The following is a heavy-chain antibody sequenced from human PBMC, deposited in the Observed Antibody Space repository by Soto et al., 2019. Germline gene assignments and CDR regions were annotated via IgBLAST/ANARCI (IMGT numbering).Heavy chain of an antibody. D-gene: IGHD3-22*01. V-gene: IGHV1-46*03. Sequence: GASVKVSCKASGNAFTTYNTHWVRQAPGQGLEWMGIITPNGGTTTNAQRFQGRVTMTRDTSTSTVYMELTSLRSEDTAVYYCATEAYYAIGGYDLKYVQQWGQGTLVTVSS. J-gene: IGHJ1*01. CDR2: ITPNGGTT. CDR3: ATEAYYAIGGYDLKYVQQ. CDR1: GNAFTTYN.